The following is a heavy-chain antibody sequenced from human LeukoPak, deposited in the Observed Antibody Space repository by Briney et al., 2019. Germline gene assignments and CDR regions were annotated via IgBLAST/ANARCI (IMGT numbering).Heavy chain of an antibody. J-gene: IGHJ4*02. CDR3: ATLRRYCSSAGCDMIFDS. CDR1: GGSFSGYY. V-gene: IGHV4-34*01. D-gene: IGHD2-2*02. CDR2: INHSGST. Sequence: PSETLSLTCAVDGGSFSGYYWSWIRQPPGKGLEWSGEINHSGSTNYNPSRKRRVTISVDTSNTQFSLKLSSVPAADTPVYYCATLRRYCSSAGCDMIFDSWGQGTLVTVSS.